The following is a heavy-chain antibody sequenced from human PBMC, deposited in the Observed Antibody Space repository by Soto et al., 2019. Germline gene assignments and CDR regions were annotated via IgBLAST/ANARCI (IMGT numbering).Heavy chain of an antibody. CDR2: IYYSGIT. CDR3: ARHGSN. CDR1: GVSISNSSYY. V-gene: IGHV4-39*01. J-gene: IGHJ4*02. Sequence: SETLSLTCTVSGVSISNSSYYWGWIRRPPGKGLEWIGTIYYSGITYYNPSHKSRVTISVDTSKNQFSLKLTSVTAADTAVYYCARHGSNWGQGTLVTVSS.